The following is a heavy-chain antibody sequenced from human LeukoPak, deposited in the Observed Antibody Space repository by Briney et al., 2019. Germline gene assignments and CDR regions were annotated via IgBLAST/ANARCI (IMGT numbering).Heavy chain of an antibody. J-gene: IGHJ4*02. Sequence: PGRSLRLSCTASGFTFGDYAMSWFRQAPGKGLEWVGFIRSKAYGGTTEYAASVKGRFTISRGDSKSIAYLQMNSLKTEDTAVYYCTRVEEARADFDYWGQGTLVTVSS. V-gene: IGHV3-49*03. CDR2: IRSKAYGGTT. CDR1: GFTFGDYA. CDR3: TRVEEARADFDY.